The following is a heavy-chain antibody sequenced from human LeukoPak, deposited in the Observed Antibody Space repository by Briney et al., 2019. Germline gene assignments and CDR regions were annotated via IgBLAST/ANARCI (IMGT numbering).Heavy chain of an antibody. D-gene: IGHD3-3*01. CDR1: GGSFSDYY. V-gene: IGHV4-34*01. CDR3: ARAYDFWSGYPSSGDYYFDY. Sequence: PSETLSLTCAVYGGSFSDYYWSWIRQPPGKGLEWIGEINHSGSTNYNPSLKSRVTISVDTSKNQFSLKLSSVTAADTAVYYCARAYDFWSGYPSSGDYYFDYWGQGTLVTVSS. J-gene: IGHJ4*02. CDR2: INHSGST.